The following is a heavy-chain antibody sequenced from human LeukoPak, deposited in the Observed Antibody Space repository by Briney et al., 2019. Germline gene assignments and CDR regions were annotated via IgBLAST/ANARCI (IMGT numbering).Heavy chain of an antibody. J-gene: IGHJ6*02. CDR2: INHSGST. V-gene: IGHV4-34*01. CDR3: ARQNDFWSRWSDV. Sequence: SETLSLTCAVYGGSFSGYYWSWTRQSPGKGLEWIGEINHSGSTNYNPSLKSRVTISVDTSKNQFSLKLSSVTAADTAVYYCARQNDFWSRWSDVWGQGTTVIVSS. CDR1: GGSFSGYY. D-gene: IGHD3-3*01.